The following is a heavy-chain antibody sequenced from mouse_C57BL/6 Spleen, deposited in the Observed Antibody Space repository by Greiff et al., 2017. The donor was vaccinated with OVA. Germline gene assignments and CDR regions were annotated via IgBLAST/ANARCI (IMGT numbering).Heavy chain of an antibody. D-gene: IGHD2-5*01. V-gene: IGHV3-1*01. J-gene: IGHJ2*01. CDR1: GYSITSGYD. CDR2: ISYSGST. Sequence: VQLKESGPGMVKPSQSLSLTCTVTGYSITSGYDWHWIRHFPGNKLEWMGYISYSGSTNYNPSLKSRISITHDTSKNHFFLKLNSVTTEDTATYYCARGRGYSNYVDYFDYWGQGTTLTVSS. CDR3: ARGRGYSNYVDYFDY.